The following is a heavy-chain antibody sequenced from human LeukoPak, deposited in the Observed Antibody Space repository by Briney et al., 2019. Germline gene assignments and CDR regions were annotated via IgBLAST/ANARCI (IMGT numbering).Heavy chain of an antibody. CDR1: GFTFSNHA. CDR2: IGTAGDT. CDR3: VRQQTPHGNFDY. J-gene: IGHJ4*02. V-gene: IGHV3-13*01. Sequence: GGSLRLSCSASGFTFSNHAMHWVRQASGKGLEWVSAIGTAGDTFYPGSVKGRFTISRENAKNSLSLQMNSLRAEDTAVYYCVRQQTPHGNFDYWGQGTLVTVSS. D-gene: IGHD1-26*01.